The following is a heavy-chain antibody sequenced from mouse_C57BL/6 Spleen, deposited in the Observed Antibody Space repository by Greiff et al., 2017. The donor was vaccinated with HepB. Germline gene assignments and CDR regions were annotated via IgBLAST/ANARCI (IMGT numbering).Heavy chain of an antibody. D-gene: IGHD2-3*01. CDR2: IDPENGDT. CDR3: TTGYYVPY. Sequence: VQLQQSRAELVRPGASVKLSCTASGFNIKDDYMHWVKQRPEQGLEWIGWIDPENGDTEYASKFQGKATITADTSSNTAYLQLSSLTSEDTAVYYCTTGYYVPYWGQGTTLTVSS. J-gene: IGHJ2*01. V-gene: IGHV14-4*01. CDR1: GFNIKDDY.